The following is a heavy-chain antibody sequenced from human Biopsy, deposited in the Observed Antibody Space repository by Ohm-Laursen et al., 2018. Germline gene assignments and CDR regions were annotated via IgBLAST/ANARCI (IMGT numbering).Heavy chain of an antibody. J-gene: IGHJ6*02. CDR1: GFTFSNYA. V-gene: IGHV3-23*01. D-gene: IGHD2-15*01. Sequence: GSLRLSCAASGFTFSNYAMSWVRQAPGKGLEWVSGISGSGGRTYYAESMKGRFTISRDNSKKTVYLQMKSLRAEDTAVYYCAKDGVAVGAGGDPYYYGMDVWGQGTTVSVS. CDR3: AKDGVAVGAGGDPYYYGMDV. CDR2: ISGSGGRT.